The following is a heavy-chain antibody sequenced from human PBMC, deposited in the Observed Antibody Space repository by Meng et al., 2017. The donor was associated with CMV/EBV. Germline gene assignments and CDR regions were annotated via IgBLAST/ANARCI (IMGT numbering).Heavy chain of an antibody. V-gene: IGHV4-34*01. CDR3: ARGRKTYCSSTSCYRYGMDV. D-gene: IGHD2-2*01. Sequence: ESLKISCAVYGGSFSGYYWSWIRQPPGKGLEWIGEINHSGSTNYNPSLKSRVTISVDTSKNQFSLKLSSVTAADMAVYYCARGRKTYCSSTSCYRYGMDVWGQGTTVTVSS. CDR2: INHSGST. CDR1: GGSFSGYY. J-gene: IGHJ6*02.